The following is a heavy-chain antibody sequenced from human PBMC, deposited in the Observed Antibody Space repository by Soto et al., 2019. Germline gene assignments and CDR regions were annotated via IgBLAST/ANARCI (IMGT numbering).Heavy chain of an antibody. Sequence: EVQLLESGGGLVQPGGSLRLSCAASGFTFSSYAMSWVRQAPGKGLEWVSGISGSGDSTYYADSVRGRFTISRDNSKNLLYLQMHSLRAEDTSLYYCAKDRDGAAGGPTKFSGMDVWGQGTTVTVSS. CDR3: AKDRDGAAGGPTKFSGMDV. CDR1: GFTFSSYA. CDR2: ISGSGDST. V-gene: IGHV3-23*01. J-gene: IGHJ6*01. D-gene: IGHD6-13*01.